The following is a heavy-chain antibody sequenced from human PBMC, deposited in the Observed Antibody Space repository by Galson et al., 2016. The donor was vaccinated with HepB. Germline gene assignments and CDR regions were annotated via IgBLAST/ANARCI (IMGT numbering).Heavy chain of an antibody. V-gene: IGHV4-39*06. CDR3: ARGGYSGYAGLDY. CDR1: GDSISSTNYY. D-gene: IGHD5-12*01. CDR2: IHYSGTT. Sequence: SETLSLTCTVSGDSISSTNYYWAWIRQPPGKGLEWIGIIHYSGTTYYNPSLKRRLTISVATSKNQNALKLTSMTAADTAVYYCARGGYSGYAGLDYWGQGTLVTVSS. J-gene: IGHJ4*02.